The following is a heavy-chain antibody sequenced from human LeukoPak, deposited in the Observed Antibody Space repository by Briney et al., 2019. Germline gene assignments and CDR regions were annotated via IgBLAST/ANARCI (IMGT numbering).Heavy chain of an antibody. CDR1: GGSFSGYY. CDR2: INHSGST. Sequence: SETLSLTCAVYGGSFSGYYWSWIRQPPGKGLEWIGEINHSGSTNYNPSLKSRVTISVDTSKNQFSLKLSSVTAADTAVYYCARGSGYSGYDYDYWGQGTLVTVSS. D-gene: IGHD5-12*01. J-gene: IGHJ4*02. V-gene: IGHV4-34*01. CDR3: ARGSGYSGYDYDY.